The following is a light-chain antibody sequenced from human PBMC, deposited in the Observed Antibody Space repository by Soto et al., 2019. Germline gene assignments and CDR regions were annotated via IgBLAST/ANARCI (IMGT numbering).Light chain of an antibody. J-gene: IGLJ2*01. CDR1: SSDVGGYNY. V-gene: IGLV2-14*01. CDR3: NSYTSSTTLV. Sequence: QSALTQPASLSGSPGQSITISCTGTSSDVGGYNYVSWYQQHPGKAPKLLIYEVSNRPSGVSNRFTASKSGNTASLTISGLQAEDEAEYYCNSYTSSTTLVFGGGTKVTVL. CDR2: EVS.